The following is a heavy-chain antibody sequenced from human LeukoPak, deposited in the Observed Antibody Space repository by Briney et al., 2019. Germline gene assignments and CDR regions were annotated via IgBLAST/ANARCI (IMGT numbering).Heavy chain of an antibody. Sequence: GGSLRLSCAASGFTFSSYAMSWVRQAPGKGLEWVSSISSSSSYIYYADSVKGRFTISRDNAKNSLFLQMNSLRAEDTAVYYCARGAEYDGSGSYYDGNWFDPWGQGTLVTVSS. V-gene: IGHV3-21*01. J-gene: IGHJ5*02. CDR3: ARGAEYDGSGSYYDGNWFDP. D-gene: IGHD3-10*01. CDR1: GFTFSSYA. CDR2: ISSSSSYI.